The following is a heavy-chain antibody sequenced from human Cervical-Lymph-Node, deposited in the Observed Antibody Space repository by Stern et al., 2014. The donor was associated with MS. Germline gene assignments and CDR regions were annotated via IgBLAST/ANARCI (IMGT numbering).Heavy chain of an antibody. D-gene: IGHD6-19*01. CDR1: GFTFSSYA. CDR2: ISYDRSQK. J-gene: IGHJ4*02. V-gene: IGHV3-30-3*01. Sequence: MKLVESGGGVVQPGRSLRISCAASGFTFSSYAMHWVRQAPGKGLEWVAVISYDRSQKYYADSVKCRYSISRDNSKSTLYLQMNSLRPNDTAMYYCASPAGSSDWADFDSWGQGTLVTVSS. CDR3: ASPAGSSDWADFDS.